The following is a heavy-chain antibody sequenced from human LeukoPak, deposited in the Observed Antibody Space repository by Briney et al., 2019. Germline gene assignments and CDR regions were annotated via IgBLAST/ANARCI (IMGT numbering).Heavy chain of an antibody. CDR2: INPSGGST. Sequence: ASVKVSCKASGYTFNSYQMHWVRQAPGQGLEWMGIINPSGGSTSYAQKFQGRVTMTRDTSTSTVYMELSSLRSEDTAVYYCTWVGTTWFHSWGQGTLVTVSS. J-gene: IGHJ5*01. V-gene: IGHV1-46*02. CDR1: GYTFNSYQ. CDR3: TWVGTTWFHS. D-gene: IGHD1-26*01.